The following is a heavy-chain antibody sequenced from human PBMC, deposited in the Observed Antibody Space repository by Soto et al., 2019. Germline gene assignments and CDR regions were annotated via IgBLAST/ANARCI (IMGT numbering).Heavy chain of an antibody. CDR1: GDSISSNNNY. Sequence: SETLSLTCTVSGDSISSNNNYWSWIRQPPGEGLEWIGFISYSGTTSYSPSLKSRVAISLDTSKNQFSLSLSSVTAADTAVYYCARGRGYSYGLDPWGQGTLVTV. CDR3: ARGRGYSYGLDP. CDR2: ISYSGTT. D-gene: IGHD5-18*01. J-gene: IGHJ5*02. V-gene: IGHV4-30-4*01.